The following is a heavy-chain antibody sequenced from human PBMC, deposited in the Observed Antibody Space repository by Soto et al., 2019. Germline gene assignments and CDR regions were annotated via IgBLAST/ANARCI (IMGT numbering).Heavy chain of an antibody. CDR1: GFTFSNAW. Sequence: PGGSLGLSCAASGFTFSNAWINWVRQAPGKGLEWVGRVKSKNDGGTTDFAAPVKGRFAISRDDSKNMVYLEMNSLQTEDKAIYYCTTDSYITSIIVRFDYWGHGTLVTVS. D-gene: IGHD3-22*01. CDR3: TTDSYITSIIVRFDY. J-gene: IGHJ4*01. V-gene: IGHV3-15*07. CDR2: VKSKNDGGTT.